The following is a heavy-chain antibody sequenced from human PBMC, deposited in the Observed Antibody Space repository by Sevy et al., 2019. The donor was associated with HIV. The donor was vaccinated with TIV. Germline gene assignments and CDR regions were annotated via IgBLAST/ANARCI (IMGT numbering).Heavy chain of an antibody. D-gene: IGHD6-19*01. J-gene: IGHJ4*02. CDR1: GFTFSSYA. CDR3: AKDIAVAGHADY. CDR2: ISGSGGST. V-gene: IGHV3-23*01. Sequence: GESLKISCAASGFTFSSYAMSWVRQAPGKVLEWVSAISGSGGSTYYADSVKGRFTISRDNSKNTLYLQMNSLRAEDTAVYYCAKDIAVAGHADYWGQGTLVTVSS.